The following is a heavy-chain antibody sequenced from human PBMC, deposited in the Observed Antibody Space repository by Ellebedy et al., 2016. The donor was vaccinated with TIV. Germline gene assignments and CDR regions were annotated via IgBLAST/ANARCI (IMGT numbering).Heavy chain of an antibody. Sequence: AASVKVSCKPSGGTLNTYGVSWVRQAPGQGLEWMGRIIPILGIANYAQKFQGRVTITADKSTSTAYMELSSLRSEDTAVYYCARENPRYCSGGSCYYNWYFDLWGRGTLVTVSS. CDR3: ARENPRYCSGGSCYYNWYFDL. J-gene: IGHJ2*01. CDR1: GGTLNTYG. V-gene: IGHV1-69*04. D-gene: IGHD2-15*01. CDR2: IIPILGIA.